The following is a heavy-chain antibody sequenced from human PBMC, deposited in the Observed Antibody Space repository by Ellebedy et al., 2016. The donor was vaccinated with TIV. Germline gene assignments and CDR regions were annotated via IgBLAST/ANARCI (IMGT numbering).Heavy chain of an antibody. Sequence: GGSLRLXXAASGFTFSSYAMSWVRQAPGKGLEWVSAISGSGDTTYYADSVKGRFTISRDNSKTTLYLQMNSLRAEDTAVYYCAKAAVATTGRLGDYWGQGTLVTVSS. CDR3: AKAAVATTGRLGDY. V-gene: IGHV3-23*01. J-gene: IGHJ4*02. CDR1: GFTFSSYA. CDR2: ISGSGDTT. D-gene: IGHD5-12*01.